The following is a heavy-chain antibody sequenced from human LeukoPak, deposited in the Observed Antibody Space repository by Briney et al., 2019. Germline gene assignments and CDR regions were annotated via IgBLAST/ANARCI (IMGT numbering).Heavy chain of an antibody. CDR1: GGTFSSYA. CDR2: IIPIFGTA. CDR3: ARSHPVGATLYY. J-gene: IGHJ4*02. D-gene: IGHD1-26*01. V-gene: IGHV1-69*01. Sequence: VASVKVSCKASGGTFSSYAISWVRQAPGQGLEWMGGIIPIFGTANYAQKFQGRVTITADESTSTAYMELSSLRSEDTAVYYCARSHPVGATLYYWGQGTLVTVSS.